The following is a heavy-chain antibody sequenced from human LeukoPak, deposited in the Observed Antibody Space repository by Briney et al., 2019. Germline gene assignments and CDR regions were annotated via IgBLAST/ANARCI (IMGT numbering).Heavy chain of an antibody. J-gene: IGHJ5*02. D-gene: IGHD3-22*01. CDR1: GXTFNRYA. Sequence: GGSLRLSCAASGXTFNRYAMTWVRQAPGKGLEWVSSISSSSSYIYYADSVKGRFTISRDNAKNSLYLQMNSLRAEDTAVYYCASDHYDSSGYPSTEWFDPWGQGTLVTVSS. V-gene: IGHV3-21*01. CDR3: ASDHYDSSGYPSTEWFDP. CDR2: ISSSSSYI.